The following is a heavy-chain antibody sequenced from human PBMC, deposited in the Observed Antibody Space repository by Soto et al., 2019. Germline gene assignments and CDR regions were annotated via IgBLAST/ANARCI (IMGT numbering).Heavy chain of an antibody. CDR3: AKDQNYGDYALDY. CDR1: GFTFSTYG. D-gene: IGHD4-17*01. V-gene: IGHV3-30*18. Sequence: GGSLRLSCAASGFTFSTYGMHWVRQAPGKGLDWVAIISYDGRDKYYADSVKGRFTISRDNSKNTLYLQMNSLRAEDTAVYYCAKDQNYGDYALDYWGQGTLVTVSS. J-gene: IGHJ4*02. CDR2: ISYDGRDK.